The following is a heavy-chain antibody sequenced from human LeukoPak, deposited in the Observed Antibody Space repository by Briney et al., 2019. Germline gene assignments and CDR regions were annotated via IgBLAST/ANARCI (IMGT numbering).Heavy chain of an antibody. V-gene: IGHV1-69*05. CDR3: VSQSIAVAVLFDY. CDR2: IIPIFGTA. J-gene: IGHJ4*02. D-gene: IGHD6-19*01. CDR1: GYTFTSYG. Sequence: ASVKVSCKASGYTFTSYGISWVRQAPGQGLEWMGGIIPIFGTANYAQKFQGRVTITTDESTSTAYMELSSLRSEDTAVYYCVSQSIAVAVLFDYWGQGTLVTVSS.